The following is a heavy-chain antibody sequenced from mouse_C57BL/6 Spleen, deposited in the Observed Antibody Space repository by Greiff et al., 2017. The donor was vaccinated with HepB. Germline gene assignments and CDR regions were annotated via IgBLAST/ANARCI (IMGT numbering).Heavy chain of an antibody. J-gene: IGHJ4*01. Sequence: EVQLVESGEGLVKPGGSLKLSCAASGFTFSSYAMSWVRQPPEKRLEWVADISSGGDYIYYADTVKGRFPISRDNARNTLYLQMSRLKSEDTAMYYCTSSYGNYEEGAMDYWGQGTSVTVSS. D-gene: IGHD2-1*01. CDR3: TSSYGNYEEGAMDY. V-gene: IGHV5-9-1*02. CDR2: ISSGGDYI. CDR1: GFTFSSYA.